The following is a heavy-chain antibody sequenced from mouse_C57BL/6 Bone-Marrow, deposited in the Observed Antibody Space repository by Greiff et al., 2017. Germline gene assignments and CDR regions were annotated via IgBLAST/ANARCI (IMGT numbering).Heavy chain of an antibody. D-gene: IGHD2-1*01. J-gene: IGHJ3*01. Sequence: EVMLVESGGGLVQPGGSLKLSCAASGFTFSDYYMYWVRPTPEKRLEWVAYISNGGGSTYYPDHVKGRFTIPRDNAKNTLYMHMSRLKSEDTAMYYCARQGYGIFWFAYWGQGTLVTVSA. CDR2: ISNGGGST. V-gene: IGHV5-12*01. CDR1: GFTFSDYY. CDR3: ARQGYGIFWFAY.